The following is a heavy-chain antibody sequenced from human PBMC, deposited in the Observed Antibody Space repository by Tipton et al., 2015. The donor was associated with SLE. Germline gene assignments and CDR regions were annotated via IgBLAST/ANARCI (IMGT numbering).Heavy chain of an antibody. D-gene: IGHD1-26*01. V-gene: IGHV4-34*01. CDR3: ARGGGSYYDY. CDR2: SNPSGNT. CDR1: GGSFSGYY. J-gene: IGHJ4*02. Sequence: TLSLTCAVYGGSFSGYYWSWIRQPPGKGLEWIGESNPSGNTNYNPSLKSRLTLSLDTSKNQFSLRVRSVTAADTAVYYCARGGGSYYDYWGQGTLVTVSS.